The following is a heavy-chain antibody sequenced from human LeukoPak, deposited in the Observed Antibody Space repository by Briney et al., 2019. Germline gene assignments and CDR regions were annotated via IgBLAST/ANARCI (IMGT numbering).Heavy chain of an antibody. CDR2: IYYSGST. CDR3: ARGYDSSGMPAFDI. J-gene: IGHJ3*02. CDR1: GDSISRYY. D-gene: IGHD3-22*01. V-gene: IGHV4-59*05. Sequence: PSETLSLTCTVSGDSISRYYWSWIRQAPGKGLEWIGSIYYSGSTYYNPSLKSRVTISVDTSKNQFSLKLSSVTAADTAVYYCARGYDSSGMPAFDIWGQGTMVTVSS.